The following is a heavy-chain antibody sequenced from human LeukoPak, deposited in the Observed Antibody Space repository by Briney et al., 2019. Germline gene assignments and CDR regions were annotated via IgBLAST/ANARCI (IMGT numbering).Heavy chain of an antibody. J-gene: IGHJ4*02. V-gene: IGHV3-21*01. D-gene: IGHD4-17*01. CDR2: ISGSSSFI. CDR3: ARDLPTVTTVHFRDS. Sequence: PGGSLRLSSAASGFTFSSYDMTWVRQAPGRGLEWVSFISGSSSFIYNADSVKGRFTVSRDNAKNSLYLQMNNLRAEDTAVYYCARDLPTVTTVHFRDSWGQGILVTVSS. CDR1: GFTFSSYD.